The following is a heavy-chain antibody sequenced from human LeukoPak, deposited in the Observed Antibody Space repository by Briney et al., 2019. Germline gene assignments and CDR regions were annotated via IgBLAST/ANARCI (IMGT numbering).Heavy chain of an antibody. D-gene: IGHD2-21*02. V-gene: IGHV3-53*01. CDR1: GFTVSRNY. CDR2: IYSGGST. J-gene: IGHJ3*02. CDR3: ARDSLAYCGGDCYSGAFDI. Sequence: PGGSLRLSCAASGFTVSRNYMSWVRQGPGKGLEWVSVIYSGGSTYYADSVKGRFTISRDNSKNTLYLQMNSLRAGDTAVYYCARDSLAYCGGDCYSGAFDIWGQGTMVTVSS.